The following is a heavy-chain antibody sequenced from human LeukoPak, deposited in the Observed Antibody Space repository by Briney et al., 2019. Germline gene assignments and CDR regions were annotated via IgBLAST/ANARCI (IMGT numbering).Heavy chain of an antibody. Sequence: GRSLRLSCAASGFTFSSYGMHWVRQAPGKGLEWVAVIWYDGSNKYYADSVKGRFTISRDNSKNTLYLQMNSLRAEDTAVYYCAKGFRMTTVTTVDYWGQGTLVTVSS. J-gene: IGHJ4*02. V-gene: IGHV3-33*06. CDR2: IWYDGSNK. CDR3: AKGFRMTTVTTVDY. CDR1: GFTFSSYG. D-gene: IGHD4-11*01.